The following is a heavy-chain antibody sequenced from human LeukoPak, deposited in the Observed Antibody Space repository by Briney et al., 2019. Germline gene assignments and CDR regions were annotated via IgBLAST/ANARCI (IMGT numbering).Heavy chain of an antibody. Sequence: PSETLSLTCTVSGDSISSYSWSWIRQPPGKGLEWIGYVYYSGSATYNPSLKSRVTLSVDTSKKQLSLKLSSVTAADTAVYYCARHQDVGAIAFDYWGQGTLVTVSS. CDR1: GDSISSYS. D-gene: IGHD1-26*01. J-gene: IGHJ4*02. V-gene: IGHV4-59*08. CDR2: VYYSGSA. CDR3: ARHQDVGAIAFDY.